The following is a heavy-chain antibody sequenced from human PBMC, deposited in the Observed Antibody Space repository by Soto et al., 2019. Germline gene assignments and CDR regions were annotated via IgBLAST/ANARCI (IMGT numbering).Heavy chain of an antibody. CDR2: IDPSDSYT. CDR3: ARQGSYCGSTSCPADYYGMDV. J-gene: IGHJ6*02. D-gene: IGHD2-2*01. CDR1: GYNFTSYW. Sequence: GESLKISCKGSGYNFTSYWISWVRQMPGKGLEWMGRIDPSDSYTNYSPSFQGHVSISADKSISAAYLQWSSLNASDTAMYYCARQGSYCGSTSCPADYYGMDVWGQGTTVTVSS. V-gene: IGHV5-10-1*01.